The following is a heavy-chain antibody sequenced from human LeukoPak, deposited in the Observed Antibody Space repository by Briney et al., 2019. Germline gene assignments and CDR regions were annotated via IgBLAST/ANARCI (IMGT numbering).Heavy chain of an antibody. CDR3: ARMAGRYDILTGYWYYFDY. Sequence: PGGSLRLSCAASGFTLSSNYMSWVRQAPREGVGWVSVIYSGGRTYKADSVKGRFTISRDNTKNALYLQMNSLRAEDTAVYYCARMAGRYDILTGYWYYFDYWGQGTLVTVSS. V-gene: IGHV3-53*01. D-gene: IGHD3-9*01. J-gene: IGHJ4*02. CDR1: GFTLSSNY. CDR2: IYSGGRT.